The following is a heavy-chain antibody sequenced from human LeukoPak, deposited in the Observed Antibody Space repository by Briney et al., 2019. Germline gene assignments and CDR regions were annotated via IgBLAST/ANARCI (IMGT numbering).Heavy chain of an antibody. CDR2: MNPNSGNT. CDR3: ARGGAYCGGDCYVDY. J-gene: IGHJ4*02. D-gene: IGHD2-21*02. CDR1: GYTFTSYD. Sequence: ASVKVSCKASGYTFTSYDINWVRQATGQGLEWMGWMNPNSGNTGYAQKFQGRVTMTRNTSISTAYMELSSLRSDDTAVYYCARGGAYCGGDCYVDYWGQGTLVTVSS. V-gene: IGHV1-8*01.